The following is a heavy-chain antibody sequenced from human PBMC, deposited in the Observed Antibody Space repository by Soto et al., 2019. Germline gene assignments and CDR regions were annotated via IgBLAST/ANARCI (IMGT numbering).Heavy chain of an antibody. J-gene: IGHJ4*02. V-gene: IGHV3-11*01. D-gene: IGHD3-22*01. Sequence: GGSLRLSCAASGFTFSDHYMSWIRQAPGKGLEWVSYISSSGDIIYYADSVKGRFTTSRDNAKNSLYLQMNSLRAEDTAVYYCARDLGYYDSSGYFDYWGQGTLVTVSS. CDR1: GFTFSDHY. CDR2: ISSSGDII. CDR3: ARDLGYYDSSGYFDY.